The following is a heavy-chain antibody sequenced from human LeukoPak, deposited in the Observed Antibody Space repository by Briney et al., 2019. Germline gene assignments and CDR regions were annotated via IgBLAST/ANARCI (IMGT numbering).Heavy chain of an antibody. CDR1: GYTLTELS. CDR2: FDPEDGET. J-gene: IGHJ3*02. D-gene: IGHD5-18*01. Sequence: ASVKVSCKVSGYTLTELSMHWVRQAPGKGLEWMGGFDPEDGETIYAQKFQGRVTMTEDTSTDTAYMELSSLRSEDTAVYYCATWIQLWHSSIDAFDIWGQGTMVTVSS. V-gene: IGHV1-24*01. CDR3: ATWIQLWHSSIDAFDI.